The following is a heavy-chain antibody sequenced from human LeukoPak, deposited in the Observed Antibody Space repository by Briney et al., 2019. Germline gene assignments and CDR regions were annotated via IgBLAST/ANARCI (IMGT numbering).Heavy chain of an antibody. CDR2: ISSSGSTI. D-gene: IGHD2-15*01. CDR3: ARGGYCSGGSCPLAYYYYGMDV. Sequence: GGSLRLSCAASGFTFSDYYMSWIRQAPGKGLEWVSYISSSGSTIYYADSVKGRFTISGDNAKNSLYLQMNSLRAEDTAVYYCARGGYCSGGSCPLAYYYYGMDVWGQGTTVTVSS. J-gene: IGHJ6*02. CDR1: GFTFSDYY. V-gene: IGHV3-11*01.